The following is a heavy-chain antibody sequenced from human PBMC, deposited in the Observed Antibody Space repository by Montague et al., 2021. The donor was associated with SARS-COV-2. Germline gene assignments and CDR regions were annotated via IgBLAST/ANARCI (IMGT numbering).Heavy chain of an antibody. CDR3: AGDYGDYSYYYGLDV. J-gene: IGHJ6*02. D-gene: IGHD4-17*01. CDR2: IYSSGST. Sequence: TLSLTCTVSGGSIRSGSYYWSWIRQPAGKGLEWIGRIYSSGSTXYNPSLKSRVTMSVDTSKNQFSLKVSSVTAADTAVYYCAGDYGDYSYYYGLDVWGQGTTVTVSS. V-gene: IGHV4-61*02. CDR1: GGSIRSGSYY.